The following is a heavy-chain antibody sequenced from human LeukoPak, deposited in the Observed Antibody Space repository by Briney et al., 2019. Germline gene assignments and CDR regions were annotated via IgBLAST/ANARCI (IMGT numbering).Heavy chain of an antibody. V-gene: IGHV4-39*01. D-gene: IGHD3-10*01. CDR3: ARRVETSLLWFGELYSRFDP. J-gene: IGHJ5*02. CDR2: IYYSGST. CDR1: GGSISSSSYY. Sequence: SETLSLTCTVSGGSISSSSYYWGWIRQPPGKGLEWIGSIYYSGSTYYNPSLKSRVTISVDTSKNQFSLKLSSVTAADTAVYYCARRVETSLLWFGELYSRFDPWGQGTLVTVSS.